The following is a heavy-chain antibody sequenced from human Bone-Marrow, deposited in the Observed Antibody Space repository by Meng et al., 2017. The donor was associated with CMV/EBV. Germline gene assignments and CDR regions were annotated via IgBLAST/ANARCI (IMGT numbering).Heavy chain of an antibody. Sequence: GESLKISCAASGFTFSSYWMHWVRQAPGKGLVWVSRINSDGSSTSYADSVKGRFTISRDNAKNTLYLQMNSLRAEDTAVYYCARVSSSWYYYYGMDVWGQGTTVTVFS. V-gene: IGHV3-74*01. CDR2: INSDGSST. CDR1: GFTFSSYW. CDR3: ARVSSSWYYYYGMDV. J-gene: IGHJ6*02. D-gene: IGHD6-13*01.